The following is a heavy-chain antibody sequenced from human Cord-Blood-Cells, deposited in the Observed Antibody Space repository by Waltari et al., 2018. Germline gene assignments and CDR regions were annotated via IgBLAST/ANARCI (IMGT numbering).Heavy chain of an antibody. Sequence: EVQLVESGGGLVKPGGSLRLSCAASGFTFSSYSMNWVRQAPGEGLGWVSSIRSSSSYIYYADSVKGRLTISRDNAKNSLYLQMNSLRAEDTAVYYCARAHSSGWSDYWGQGTLVTVSS. CDR2: IRSSSSYI. J-gene: IGHJ4*02. CDR3: ARAHSSGWSDY. CDR1: GFTFSSYS. D-gene: IGHD6-19*01. V-gene: IGHV3-21*01.